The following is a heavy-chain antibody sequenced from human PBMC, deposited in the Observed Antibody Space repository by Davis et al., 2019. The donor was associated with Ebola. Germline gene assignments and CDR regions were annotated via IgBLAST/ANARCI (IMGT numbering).Heavy chain of an antibody. V-gene: IGHV3-11*01. CDR2: ISGSGGST. J-gene: IGHJ3*02. CDR1: GFIVSAKY. CDR3: ARDTPWIEIVGAANDAFDI. D-gene: IGHD1-26*01. Sequence: GGSLRLSCAASGFIVSAKYMSWVRQAPGKGLEWVSTISGSGGSTHFADSVKGRFTISRDNAKNSLYLQMNSLRAEDAAVYYCARDTPWIEIVGAANDAFDIWGQGTMVTVSS.